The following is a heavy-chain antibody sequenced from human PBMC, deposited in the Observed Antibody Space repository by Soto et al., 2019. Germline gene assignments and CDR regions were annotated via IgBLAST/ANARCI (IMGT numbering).Heavy chain of an antibody. D-gene: IGHD6-6*01. Sequence: SLKGACKTSGDTMSRDAGGWRRQAKRQGLEWMGGIIPIFGTANYAQKFQGRVTMTADESTSTAYMELSSLRSEDTAVYYCARDLEYSTHNLSGMDVWGQGTTVTVSS. J-gene: IGHJ6*02. CDR3: ARDLEYSTHNLSGMDV. V-gene: IGHV1-69*13. CDR1: GDTMSRDA. CDR2: IIPIFGTA.